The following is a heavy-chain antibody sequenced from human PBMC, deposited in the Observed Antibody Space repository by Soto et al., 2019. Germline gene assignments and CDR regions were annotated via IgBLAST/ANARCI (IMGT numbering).Heavy chain of an antibody. D-gene: IGHD3-10*01. CDR3: ARSPWFGDAFYI. CDR1: GGSIGSYY. J-gene: IGHJ3*02. CDR2: IYYSGST. Sequence: QVQLQESGPGLVKPSETLSLTCTVSGGSIGSYYWSWIRQPPGKGLEWIGCIYYSGSTNHNPSLKSRVTISVDTSTNQFSLKLCSVTAADTAVYYGARSPWFGDAFYIWGQGTMVTVSS. V-gene: IGHV4-59*08.